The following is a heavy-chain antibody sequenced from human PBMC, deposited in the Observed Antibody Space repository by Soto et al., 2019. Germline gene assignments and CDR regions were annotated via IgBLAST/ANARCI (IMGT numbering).Heavy chain of an antibody. V-gene: IGHV2-70*01. CDR2: IDWDDDK. CDR3: ARIVRSSWPKEDYYYGMDV. CDR1: GFSLSTSGMC. Sequence: ESGPTLVNPTQTLTLTCTFSGFSLSTSGMCVSWIRQPPGKALEWLALIDWDDDKYYSTSLKTRLTISKDTSKNQVVLTMTNMDPVDTATYYCARIVRSSWPKEDYYYGMDVWGQGTTVTVSS. J-gene: IGHJ6*02. D-gene: IGHD6-13*01.